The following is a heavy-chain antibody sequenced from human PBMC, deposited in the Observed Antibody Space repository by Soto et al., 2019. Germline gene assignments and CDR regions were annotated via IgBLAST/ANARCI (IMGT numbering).Heavy chain of an antibody. CDR1: GFTFSSYA. J-gene: IGHJ6*03. Sequence: PGGSLRLSCAASGFTFSSYAMHWVRQAPGKGLEWVSAISGSGGSTYYADSVKGRFTISRDNSKNTLYLQMNSLRAEDTAVYYCAKDREGSYYDFPFWYYYMDVWGKGTTVTVSS. V-gene: IGHV3-23*01. CDR2: ISGSGGST. D-gene: IGHD3-3*01. CDR3: AKDREGSYYDFPFWYYYMDV.